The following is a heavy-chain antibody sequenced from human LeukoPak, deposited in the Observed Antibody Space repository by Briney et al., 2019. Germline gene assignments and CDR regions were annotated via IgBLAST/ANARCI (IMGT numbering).Heavy chain of an antibody. CDR1: RGTFSSYA. CDR2: IIPIFGTA. CDR3: ARGPALGVWGSYRYSRVDFDH. V-gene: IGHV1-69*06. J-gene: IGHJ4*02. Sequence: SVKVSCKASRGTFSSYAISWVRQAPGQGLEWMGGIIPIFGTANYAQKFQGRVTITADKSTSTAYMELSSLRSEDTAVYYCARGPALGVWGSYRYSRVDFDHWGQGTLVTVSS. D-gene: IGHD3-16*02.